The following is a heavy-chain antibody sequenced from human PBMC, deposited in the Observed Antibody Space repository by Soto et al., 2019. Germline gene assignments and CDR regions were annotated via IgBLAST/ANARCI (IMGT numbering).Heavy chain of an antibody. J-gene: IGHJ4*02. Sequence: EVQLVESGGGLVQPGGSLRLSCAASGFTFSSDWMSWVRQAPGEGLEWVANIKQDGSEKYYVDSVKGRFTISRDNAKNSLYLQMNSLRAEDTAVYYCARDTLLWFGESRDDYWGQGTLVTVS. CDR3: ARDTLLWFGESRDDY. CDR1: GFTFSSDW. V-gene: IGHV3-7*05. CDR2: IKQDGSEK. D-gene: IGHD3-10*01.